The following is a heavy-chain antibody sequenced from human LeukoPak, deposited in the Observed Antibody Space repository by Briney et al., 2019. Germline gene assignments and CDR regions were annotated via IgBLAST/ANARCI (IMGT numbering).Heavy chain of an antibody. J-gene: IGHJ6*02. Sequence: ASVTVSCKASGYTFTSYAMNWVRQAPGQGLEWMGWINTNTGNPTYAQGFTGRFVFSLDTSVSTAYLQISSLKAEDTAVYYCARKHSSHYDFWSGYLDSYYYYGMDVWGQGTTVTVSS. V-gene: IGHV7-4-1*02. CDR1: GYTFTSYA. CDR2: INTNTGNP. CDR3: ARKHSSHYDFWSGYLDSYYYYGMDV. D-gene: IGHD3-3*01.